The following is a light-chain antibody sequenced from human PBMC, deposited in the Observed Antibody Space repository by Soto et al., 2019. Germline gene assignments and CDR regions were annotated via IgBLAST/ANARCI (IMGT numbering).Light chain of an antibody. CDR1: QGISSY. CDR3: QQLNSYPRT. J-gene: IGKJ3*01. CDR2: AAS. V-gene: IGKV1-9*01. Sequence: IPLTQSPSSLSASVGDRVTITCRASQGISSYLAWYQQKPGKAPKLLIYAASTLQSRVPSRFSGLGSGTDFTLTISSLQPEDFANYYCQQLNSYPRTFGPGTKVDIK.